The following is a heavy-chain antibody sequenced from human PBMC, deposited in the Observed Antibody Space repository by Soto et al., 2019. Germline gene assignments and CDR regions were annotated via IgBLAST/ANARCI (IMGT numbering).Heavy chain of an antibody. Sequence: SETLSLTCAVYGGSFSGYYWSWIRQPPGKGLEWIGEINHSGSTNYNPSLKSRVTISVDTSKNQFSLKLSSVTAADTAVYYCARVVGSRTDSSSWVHYYYYYMDVWGKGTTVTVSS. CDR1: GGSFSGYY. CDR3: ARVVGSRTDSSSWVHYYYYYMDV. D-gene: IGHD6-13*01. V-gene: IGHV4-34*01. CDR2: INHSGST. J-gene: IGHJ6*03.